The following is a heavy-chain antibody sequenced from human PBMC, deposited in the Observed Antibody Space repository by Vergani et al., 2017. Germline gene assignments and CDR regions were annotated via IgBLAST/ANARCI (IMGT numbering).Heavy chain of an antibody. Sequence: QVQLQESGPGLVKPSETLYLMRSVSGYYISRGYYWGWIRQSPGKGLEWIATVFHSGSAYYNPSLRRRVTISVETSKNQFSLRLPSLTAADAAIYYCARQFWVTQGVGAFEAWGRGTEVSVSS. V-gene: IGHV4-38-2*02. J-gene: IGHJ3*01. CDR3: ARQFWVTQGVGAFEA. D-gene: IGHD3-16*01. CDR2: VFHSGSA. CDR1: GYYISRGYY.